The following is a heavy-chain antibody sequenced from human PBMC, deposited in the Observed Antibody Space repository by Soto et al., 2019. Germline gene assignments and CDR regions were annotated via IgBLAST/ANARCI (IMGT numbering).Heavy chain of an antibody. D-gene: IGHD2-15*01. CDR1: GGSFSGYY. CDR3: ARRTIGYCSGGSCRRIAFDI. Sequence: PSETLSLTCAVYGGSFSGYYWSWIRQPPGKGLELIGEINHSGSTNYNPSLMSRVTISVDTSKNQFSLKLSSVTAADTAVYYCARRTIGYCSGGSCRRIAFDIWGQGTMVTVSS. CDR2: INHSGST. V-gene: IGHV4-34*01. J-gene: IGHJ3*02.